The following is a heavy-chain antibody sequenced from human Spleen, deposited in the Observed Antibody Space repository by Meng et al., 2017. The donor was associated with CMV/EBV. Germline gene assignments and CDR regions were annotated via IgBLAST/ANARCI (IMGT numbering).Heavy chain of an antibody. J-gene: IGHJ6*02. D-gene: IGHD2-2*01. CDR1: FSSISRGFF. CDR3: ARGREIVVVPATTGSRTYHYHAMDV. Sequence: SETLSLTCSVSFSSISRGFFWGWIRQFPGKGLELIGDVFHSGVTYYNPSLKSRVSISVDTSKNQFSLRLTSVTPADTAVYYCARGREIVVVPATTGSRTYHYHAMDVWGQGTTVTVSS. CDR2: VFHSGVT. V-gene: IGHV4-38-2*02.